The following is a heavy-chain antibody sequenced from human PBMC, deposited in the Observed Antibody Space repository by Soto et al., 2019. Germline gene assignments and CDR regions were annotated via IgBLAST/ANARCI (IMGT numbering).Heavy chain of an antibody. Sequence: GGSLRLSCAASGFTVSSNYMSWVRQAPGKGLEWVSVIYSGGSTYYADSVKGRFTISRDNSKNTLYLQMNSLRAEDTAVYYCARDHYYGSGSYYYPRSEYFQHWGQGTLVTVSS. V-gene: IGHV3-53*05. CDR3: ARDHYYGSGSYYYPRSEYFQH. D-gene: IGHD3-10*01. J-gene: IGHJ1*01. CDR2: IYSGGST. CDR1: GFTVSSNY.